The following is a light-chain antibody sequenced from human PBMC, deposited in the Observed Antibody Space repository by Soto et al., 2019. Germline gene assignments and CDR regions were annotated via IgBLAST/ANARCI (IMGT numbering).Light chain of an antibody. CDR3: QQFGWSPT. V-gene: IGKV3-20*01. CDR2: GAS. Sequence: EIVMTQSPATLSVSPGERATLSCRASQSVNSNLAWYQQKPGQAPRLLVYGASSRATGIPDRFSVSGSGTDFTLTINRLEPEDFAVYYCQQFGWSPTFGQGTKVDIK. J-gene: IGKJ1*01. CDR1: QSVNSN.